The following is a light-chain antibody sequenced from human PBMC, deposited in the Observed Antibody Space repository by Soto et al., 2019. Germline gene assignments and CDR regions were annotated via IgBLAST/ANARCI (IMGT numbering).Light chain of an antibody. J-gene: IGLJ1*01. CDR1: SSDIGAYDY. V-gene: IGLV2-14*01. CDR2: EVN. CDR3: GSYRISTVF. Sequence: QSALTQPASLSGSPVQSITISCTGTSSDIGAYDYVSWFQQHPGKAPKLMISEVNNRPSGVSNRFSGSKSGNTAYLTISGLQAADEADYYCGSYRISTVFFGTGTKLTV.